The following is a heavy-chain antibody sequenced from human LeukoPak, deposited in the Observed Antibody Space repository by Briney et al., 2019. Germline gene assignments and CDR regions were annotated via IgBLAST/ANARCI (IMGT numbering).Heavy chain of an antibody. CDR1: GYTFSSYA. Sequence: SVKVSCKASGYTFSSYAISWVRQAPGQGLEWMGGIIPIFGTANYAQKFQGRVTITADESTSTAYMELSSLRSEDTAVYYCASSRGSGWYGGGVDYWGQGTLVTVSS. CDR2: IIPIFGTA. CDR3: ASSRGSGWYGGGVDY. J-gene: IGHJ4*02. D-gene: IGHD6-19*01. V-gene: IGHV1-69*13.